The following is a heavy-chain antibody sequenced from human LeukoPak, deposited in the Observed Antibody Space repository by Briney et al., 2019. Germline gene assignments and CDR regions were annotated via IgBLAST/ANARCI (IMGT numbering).Heavy chain of an antibody. D-gene: IGHD2-15*01. J-gene: IGHJ5*02. CDR1: GFTVSSNY. V-gene: IGHV3-53*01. CDR2: IYSGGNT. CDR3: VRGGYCSAGSCPNWFDP. Sequence: GGSLRLSCAASGFTVSSNYMSWVRQAPGKGLEWVSVIYSGGNTYYADSVKGRFTISRDNSKNTVYLQMNSLRAEDTAVYYCVRGGYCSAGSCPNWFDPWGQGTLVTVSS.